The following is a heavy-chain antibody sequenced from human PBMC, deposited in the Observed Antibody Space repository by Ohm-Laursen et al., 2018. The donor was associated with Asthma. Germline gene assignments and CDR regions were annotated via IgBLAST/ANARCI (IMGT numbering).Heavy chain of an antibody. Sequence: SDTLSLTCTVSGGSISSSSYYWGWIRQPPGKGLEWIGSIYYSGSTYYNPSLKSRVTISVDTSKNQFSLKLSSVTAADTAVYYCARVLKRSFWSGYYRWFDPWGQGTLVTVSS. CDR3: ARVLKRSFWSGYYRWFDP. V-gene: IGHV4-39*07. CDR2: IYYSGST. CDR1: GGSISSSSYY. D-gene: IGHD3-3*01. J-gene: IGHJ5*02.